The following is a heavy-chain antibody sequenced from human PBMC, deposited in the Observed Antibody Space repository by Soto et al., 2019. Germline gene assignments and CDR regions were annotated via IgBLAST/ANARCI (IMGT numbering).Heavy chain of an antibody. D-gene: IGHD3-3*01. CDR1: GGSISSSSYY. Sequence: SETLSLTCTVSGGSISSSSYYWGWIRQPPGKGLEWIWSIYYSGSTYYNPSLKSRVTISVDTSKNQFSLKLSSGTAAATAVYYCARLGYDSSMDVWGKGTTVTVSS. V-gene: IGHV4-39*01. CDR3: ARLGYDSSMDV. J-gene: IGHJ6*04. CDR2: IYYSGST.